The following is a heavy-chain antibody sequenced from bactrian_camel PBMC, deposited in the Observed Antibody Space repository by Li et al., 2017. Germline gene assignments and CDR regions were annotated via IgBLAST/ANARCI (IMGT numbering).Heavy chain of an antibody. CDR1: GYMFSVWC. CDR2: IDSDGST. V-gene: IGHV3S53*01. CDR3: AADYDRATIATMWWDREYEYNY. D-gene: IGHD4*01. Sequence: VQLVESGGGSVQAGESLRLSCQASGYMFSVWCMAWFRQAPGKEREGVAAIDSDGSTSYADSVKGRFTISKDNAKNTLYLQMNSLKPEDTAMYYCAADYDRATIATMWWDREYEYNYWGQGTQV. J-gene: IGHJ4*01.